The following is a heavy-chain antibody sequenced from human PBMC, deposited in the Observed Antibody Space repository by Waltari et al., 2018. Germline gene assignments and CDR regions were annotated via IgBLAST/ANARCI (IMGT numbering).Heavy chain of an antibody. D-gene: IGHD2-15*01. CDR1: GGSISSGSSY. CDR2: IYTSGST. V-gene: IGHV4-61*02. CDR3: ATASIVADYYYYGMDV. Sequence: QVQLQESGPGLVKPSQTLSLTCTVSGGSISSGSSYGSWIRQPAGKGLEWIGRIYTSGSTNYNPSLKSRVTISVDTSKNQFSLKLSSVTAADTAVYYCATASIVADYYYYGMDVWGQGTTVTVSS. J-gene: IGHJ6*02.